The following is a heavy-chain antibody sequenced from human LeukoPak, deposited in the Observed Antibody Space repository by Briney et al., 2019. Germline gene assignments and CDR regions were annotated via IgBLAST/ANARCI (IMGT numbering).Heavy chain of an antibody. D-gene: IGHD4-17*01. V-gene: IGHV1-58*02. CDR1: GFTFTSSA. CDR2: IVVGSGNT. CDR3: AAVSGVYGDTGNY. J-gene: IGHJ4*02. Sequence: SVKVSCKASGFTFTSSAMQWVRQARGQRLEWIGWIVVGSGNTNYAQRFQERVTITRDMSTSTAYMELSSLRSEDTAVYYCAAVSGVYGDTGNYWGQGTLVTVSS.